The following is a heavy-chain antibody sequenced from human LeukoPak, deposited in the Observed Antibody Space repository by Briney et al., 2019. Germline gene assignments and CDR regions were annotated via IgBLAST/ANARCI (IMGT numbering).Heavy chain of an antibody. CDR2: ISGSGDNT. V-gene: IGHV3-23*01. CDR3: AKGSYYDSSGSFYFDY. D-gene: IGHD3-22*01. J-gene: IGHJ4*02. CDR1: GFTFSSYA. Sequence: GGSLRLSCEASGFTFSSYAMSWVRKAPGKGLEWFSGISGSGDNTYYADSVKGRFTISRDNSKNTLYVQVNSLGTEDTAAYYCAKGSYYDSSGSFYFDYWGQGTLVTVSS.